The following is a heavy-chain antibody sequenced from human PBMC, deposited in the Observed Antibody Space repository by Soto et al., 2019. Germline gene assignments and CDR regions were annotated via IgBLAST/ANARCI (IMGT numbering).Heavy chain of an antibody. CDR2: ISSSSSTK. CDR3: ASLPGRRGDDDFDI. J-gene: IGHJ3*02. D-gene: IGHD3-16*01. V-gene: IGHV3-48*01. CDR1: GFTFSSYS. Sequence: GGSLRLSCAASGFTFSSYSMNWVRQAPGKGLEWVSYISSSSSTKYYADSVKGRFTISRDNAKNSLYLQMNSLRAEDTAVYYCASLPGRRGDDDFDIWGQGTMVTVSS.